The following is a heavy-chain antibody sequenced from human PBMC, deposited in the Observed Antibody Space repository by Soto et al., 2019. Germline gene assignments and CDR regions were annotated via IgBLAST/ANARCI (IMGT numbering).Heavy chain of an antibody. CDR2: ISAYNGNT. V-gene: IGHV1-18*01. CDR1: GYTFTSYG. Sequence: QVQLVQSGAEVKKPGASVKVSCKASGYTFTSYGISWVRQAPGQGLEWMGWISAYNGNTNYAQKLQGRVTMTTDTSTSTADMELRSLRSDDTAVYYCARVSCSSTSCSIPPRTYYYYYYMDVWGKGTTVTVSS. J-gene: IGHJ6*03. CDR3: ARVSCSSTSCSIPPRTYYYYYYMDV. D-gene: IGHD2-2*01.